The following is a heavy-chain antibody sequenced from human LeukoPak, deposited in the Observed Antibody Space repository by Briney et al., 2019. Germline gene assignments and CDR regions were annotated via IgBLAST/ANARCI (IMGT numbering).Heavy chain of an antibody. CDR1: GGTFSSYA. CDR3: ARESGGDYVENYYFDY. J-gene: IGHJ4*02. D-gene: IGHD4-17*01. CDR2: IIPIFGTA. V-gene: IGHV1-69*06. Sequence: ASVKVSCKASGGTFSSYAITWVRQVPGQGLEWMGGIIPIFGTANHAQEFQGRVTITADKSTSTAYMELSSLRSEDTAVYYCARESGGDYVENYYFDYWGQGTLVTVSS.